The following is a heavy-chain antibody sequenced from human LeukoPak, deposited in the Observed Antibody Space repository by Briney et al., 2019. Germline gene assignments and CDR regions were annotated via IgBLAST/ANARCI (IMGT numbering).Heavy chain of an antibody. J-gene: IGHJ4*02. V-gene: IGHV1-69*04. CDR2: IIPILGIA. CDR3: ARFYPHKEYYYDSSGPEY. D-gene: IGHD3-22*01. Sequence: ASVKVSCKASGGTFSSYAISWVRQAPGQGLEWMGRIIPILGIANHAQKFQGRVTITAATSTAYMELSSLRSEDTAVYYCARFYPHKEYYYDSSGPEYWGQGTLVTVSS. CDR1: GGTFSSYA.